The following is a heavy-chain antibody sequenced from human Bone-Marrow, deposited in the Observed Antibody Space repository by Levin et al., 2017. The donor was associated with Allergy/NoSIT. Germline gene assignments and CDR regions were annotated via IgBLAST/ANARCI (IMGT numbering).Heavy chain of an antibody. Sequence: AASVKVSCKASGGTFSSYAISWVRQAPGQGLEWMGGIIPIFGTANYAQKFQGRVTITADESTSTAYMELSSLRSEDTAVYYCARFGDFRLYHYYYYYYGMDVWGQGTTVTVSS. CDR1: GGTFSSYA. CDR2: IIPIFGTA. CDR3: ARFGDFRLYHYYYYYYGMDV. V-gene: IGHV1-69*13. J-gene: IGHJ6*02. D-gene: IGHD4-17*01.